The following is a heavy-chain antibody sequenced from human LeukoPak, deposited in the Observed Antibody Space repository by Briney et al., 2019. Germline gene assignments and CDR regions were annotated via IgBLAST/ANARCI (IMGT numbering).Heavy chain of an antibody. D-gene: IGHD1-20*01. V-gene: IGHV4-59*01. Sequence: SETLSLTCTVSGGSISSYYWSWIRQPPGKGLEWIGFIYYSGNTNYNPSLKSRVTISVDTSKNQFSLKLSSVTAADTAVYYCARDLYNWNSWGQGALVTVSS. CDR2: IYYSGNT. J-gene: IGHJ4*02. CDR1: GGSISSYY. CDR3: ARDLYNWNS.